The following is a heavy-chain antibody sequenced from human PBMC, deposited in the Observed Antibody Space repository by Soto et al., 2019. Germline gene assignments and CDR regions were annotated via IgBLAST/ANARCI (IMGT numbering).Heavy chain of an antibody. V-gene: IGHV3-21*01. J-gene: IGHJ4*02. D-gene: IGHD3-22*01. CDR2: ISSSSSYI. CDR3: ARVVNYYDSSGYSYYFDY. CDR1: GFTFSSYS. Sequence: GGSLRLSCAASGFTFSSYSMNWVRQAPGKGLEWVSSISSSSSYIYYADSVKGRFTISRDNAKNSLYLQMNSLRAEDTAVYYCARVVNYYDSSGYSYYFDYWGQGTLVTVSS.